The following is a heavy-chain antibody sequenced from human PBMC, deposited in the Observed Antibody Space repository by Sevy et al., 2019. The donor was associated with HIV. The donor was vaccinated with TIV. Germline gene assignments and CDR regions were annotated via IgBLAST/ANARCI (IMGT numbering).Heavy chain of an antibody. V-gene: IGHV4-39*01. CDR3: ARQSWYTSGWFWFDP. Sequence: SETLSLTCSVSGGSISSTSYYWGWIRQPPGKGLAWIGTIYYTGNTYYNPSLQSRVTISVDTSKNRFSLKLSSVTAADTAVYYCARQSWYTSGWFWFDPWGQGTLVTVSS. CDR1: GGSISSTSYY. J-gene: IGHJ5*02. CDR2: IYYTGNT. D-gene: IGHD6-19*01.